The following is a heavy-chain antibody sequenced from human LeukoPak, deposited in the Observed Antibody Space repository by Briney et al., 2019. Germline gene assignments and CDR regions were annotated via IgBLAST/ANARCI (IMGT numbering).Heavy chain of an antibody. D-gene: IGHD3-9*01. V-gene: IGHV1-24*01. CDR3: VTRAWAHFDWLLS. J-gene: IGHJ5*02. CDR2: FDPEDGET. Sequence: ASVKVSCKVSGYTLTELSMHWVRQAPGKGLEWMGGFDPEDGETIYAQKFQGRVTMTEDTSTDTAYMELSSLRSEDTAVYYCVTRAWAHFDWLLSWGQGTLVTVSS. CDR1: GYTLTELS.